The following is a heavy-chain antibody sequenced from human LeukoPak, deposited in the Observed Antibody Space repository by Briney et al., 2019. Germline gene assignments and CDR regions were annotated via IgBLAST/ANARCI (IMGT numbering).Heavy chain of an antibody. CDR3: ARDSTYYYDSGSSGPHYFDN. Sequence: QPGGSLRLSCAASGFTFSSYAMHWVRQAPGKGLEWVSLISSGGTYEYYADSVKGRFTISRDNSKNTLYLQLNSLRAEDTAVYYCARDSTYYYDSGSSGPHYFDNWGQGALVTVSS. CDR1: GFTFSSYA. CDR2: ISSGGTYE. J-gene: IGHJ4*02. V-gene: IGHV3-30*01. D-gene: IGHD3-10*01.